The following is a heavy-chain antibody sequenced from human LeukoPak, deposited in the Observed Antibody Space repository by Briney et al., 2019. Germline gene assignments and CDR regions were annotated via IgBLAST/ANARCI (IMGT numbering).Heavy chain of an antibody. D-gene: IGHD3-10*01. CDR3: ARGILIGQAWFGEPGLDY. J-gene: IGHJ4*02. CDR1: GYTFTSYY. V-gene: IGHV1-46*01. Sequence: ASVEVSCKASGYTFTSYYMHWVRQAPGQGLEWMGIINPSGGSTSYAQKFQGRVTMTRDTSTSTVYMELSSLRSEDTAVYYCARGILIGQAWFGEPGLDYWGQGTLVTVSS. CDR2: INPSGGST.